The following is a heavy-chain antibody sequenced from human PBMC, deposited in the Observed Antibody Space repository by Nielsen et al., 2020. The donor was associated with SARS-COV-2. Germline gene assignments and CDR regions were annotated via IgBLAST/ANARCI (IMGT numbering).Heavy chain of an antibody. CDR2: IWYDGSNK. D-gene: IGHD3-22*01. CDR1: GFTFNSYG. V-gene: IGHV3-33*01. Sequence: GESLKISCAASGFTFNSYGMHWVRQAPGKGLEWVAVIWYDGSNKYYADSVKGRFTISRDNSKNTLYLQMNSLRAEDTAVYYCARDQYYYDSYFDYWGQGTLVTVSS. J-gene: IGHJ4*02. CDR3: ARDQYYYDSYFDY.